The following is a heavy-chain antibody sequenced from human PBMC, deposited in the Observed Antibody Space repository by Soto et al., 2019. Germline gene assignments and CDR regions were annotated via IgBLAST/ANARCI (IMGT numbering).Heavy chain of an antibody. J-gene: IGHJ6*02. V-gene: IGHV3-33*06. CDR3: AKEIKPNSMDV. CDR2: IWYDGNVK. CDR1: GFTFSTYA. Sequence: GGSLRLSCAASGFTFSTYAMHWVRQAPGKGLEWVAVIWYDGNVKYYADSVRGRFIVSRDNSKSTLYLQMNSLRADDTAVYYCAKEIKPNSMDVWGQGTTVTVSS.